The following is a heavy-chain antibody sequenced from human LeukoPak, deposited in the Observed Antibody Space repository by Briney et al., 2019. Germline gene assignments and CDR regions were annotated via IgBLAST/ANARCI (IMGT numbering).Heavy chain of an antibody. Sequence: PSETLSLTCTVSGGSISSGGYYWSWIRQHPGKGLEWIGEINHSGSTNYNPSLKSRVTISVDTSKNQFSLKLSSVTAADTAVYYCARGGSYGGINDWGQGTLVTVSS. CDR3: ARGGSYGGIND. J-gene: IGHJ4*02. V-gene: IGHV4-31*03. CDR1: GGSISSGGYY. CDR2: INHSGST. D-gene: IGHD4-23*01.